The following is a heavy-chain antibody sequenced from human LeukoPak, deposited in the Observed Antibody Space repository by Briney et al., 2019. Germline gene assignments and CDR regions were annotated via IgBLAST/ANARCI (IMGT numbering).Heavy chain of an antibody. V-gene: IGHV1-18*01. CDR3: ARQLRYDSSGYSNNWFDP. D-gene: IGHD3-22*01. CDR2: ISAYNGNT. J-gene: IGHJ5*02. Sequence: ASVKVSCKASGGTFTSYGISWVRQAPGQGLEWMGWISAYNGNTNYAQKLQGRVTMTTDTSTSTAYMELRSLRSDDTAVYYCARQLRYDSSGYSNNWFDPWGQGTLVTVSS. CDR1: GGTFTSYG.